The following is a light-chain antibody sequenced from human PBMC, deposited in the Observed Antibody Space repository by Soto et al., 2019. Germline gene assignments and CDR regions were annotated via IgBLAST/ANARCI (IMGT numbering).Light chain of an antibody. V-gene: IGKV1-5*01. J-gene: IGKJ1*01. CDR1: QSISSW. CDR3: QQYNSYST. CDR2: DAS. Sequence: DIQMTQSPSTLSPSVGDRVTITCRASQSISSWLAWYQQKPGKAPKLLIYDASSLESGVPSRFSGSGSGTEFTLTIRSLQPDDFATDYCQQYNSYSTFGQGTKGDI.